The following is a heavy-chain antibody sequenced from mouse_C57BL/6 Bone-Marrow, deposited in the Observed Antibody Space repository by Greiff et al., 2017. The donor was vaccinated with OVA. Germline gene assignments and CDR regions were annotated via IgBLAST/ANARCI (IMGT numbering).Heavy chain of an antibody. V-gene: IGHV1-69*01. J-gene: IGHJ4*01. CDR2: IDPSDSYT. Sequence: QVQLKQPGAELVMPGASVKLSCKASGYTFTSYWMHWVKQRPGQGLEWIGEIDPSDSYTNYNQKFKGKSTLTVDKSSSTAYMQLSSLTSEDSAVYYCARIYYYGSRYYAMDYWGQGTSVTVSS. CDR1: GYTFTSYW. CDR3: ARIYYYGSRYYAMDY. D-gene: IGHD1-1*01.